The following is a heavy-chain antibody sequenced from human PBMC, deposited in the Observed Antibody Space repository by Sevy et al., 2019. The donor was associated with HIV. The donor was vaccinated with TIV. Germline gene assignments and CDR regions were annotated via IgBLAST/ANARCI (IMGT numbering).Heavy chain of an antibody. V-gene: IGHV1-18*01. Sequence: ASVKVYCKGSGYTFANYGIGWVRQAPGQGLEWMGWISAYNGNRNYVQKFQGRVTMTTDTSTNTAYMELRSLTSDDTAVCYCARDVTVTTTARYGLDIWGQGTTVTVSS. J-gene: IGHJ6*02. CDR1: GYTFANYG. CDR2: ISAYNGNR. D-gene: IGHD4-17*01. CDR3: ARDVTVTTTARYGLDI.